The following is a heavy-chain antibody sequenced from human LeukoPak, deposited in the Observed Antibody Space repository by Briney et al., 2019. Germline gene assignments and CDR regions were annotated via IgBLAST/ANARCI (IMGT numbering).Heavy chain of an antibody. Sequence: SETLSLTCTVSGGSISSYYWSWIRQPAGKGLEWIGRIYTSGSTNYNPSLKSRVTMSVDTSKNQFSLELSSVTAADTAVYYCARETPITIFGVVIIGGYDNWFDPWGQGTLVTVSS. CDR3: ARETPITIFGVVIIGGYDNWFDP. CDR1: GGSISSYY. J-gene: IGHJ5*02. V-gene: IGHV4-4*07. D-gene: IGHD3-3*01. CDR2: IYTSGST.